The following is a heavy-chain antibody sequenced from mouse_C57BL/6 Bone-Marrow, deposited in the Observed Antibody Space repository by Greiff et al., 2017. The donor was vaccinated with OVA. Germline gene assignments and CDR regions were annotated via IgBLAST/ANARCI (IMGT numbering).Heavy chain of an antibody. CDR1: GFSLTSYG. CDR2: IWSGGST. V-gene: IGHV2-2*01. D-gene: IGHD2-2*01. CDR3: ARKGYYGNDGYFDV. Sequence: VKLQESGPGLVQPSQSLSITCTVSGFSLTSYGVHWVRQSPGKGLEWLGVIWSGGSTDYNAAFISRLSISKDNSKSQVFFKMNSLQADDTAIYYCARKGYYGNDGYFDVWGTGTTVTVSS. J-gene: IGHJ1*03.